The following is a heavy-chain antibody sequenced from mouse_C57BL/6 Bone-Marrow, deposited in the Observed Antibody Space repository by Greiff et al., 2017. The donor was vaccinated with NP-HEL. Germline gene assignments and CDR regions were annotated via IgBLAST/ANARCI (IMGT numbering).Heavy chain of an antibody. CDR3: ARHALYDVYFDY. CDR2: IWSDGST. V-gene: IGHV2-6-1*01. J-gene: IGHJ2*01. CDR1: GFSLTSYG. D-gene: IGHD2-3*01. Sequence: VQLQQSGPGLVAPSQSLSITCTVSGFSLTSYGVHWVRQPPGKGLEWLVVIWSDGSTTYNSALKSRLSISKDNSKSQVFLKMNSLQTDDTAMYSCARHALYDVYFDYWGQGTTLTVSS.